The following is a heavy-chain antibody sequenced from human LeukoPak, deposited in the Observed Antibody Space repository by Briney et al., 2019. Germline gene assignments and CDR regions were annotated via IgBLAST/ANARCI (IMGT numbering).Heavy chain of an antibody. CDR2: ISGSGDST. J-gene: IGHJ4*02. Sequence: PGGSLTLSCAASGFTFSSYSMSWVRQAPGKGLEWVSAISGSGDSTYYADSVKGRFTISRDNSKNTLYLQMNSLRAEDTAIYYCAKDSGNSGYDGYFDYWGQGTLVTVSS. CDR3: AKDSGNSGYDGYFDY. D-gene: IGHD5-12*01. CDR1: GFTFSSYS. V-gene: IGHV3-23*01.